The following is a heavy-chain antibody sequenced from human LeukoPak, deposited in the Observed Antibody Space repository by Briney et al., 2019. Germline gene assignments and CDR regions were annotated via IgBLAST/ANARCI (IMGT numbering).Heavy chain of an antibody. CDR1: GGSFSGYY. CDR3: ARAAPYYFDY. Sequence: PSETLSLTCAVYGGSFSGYYWSWIRQPPGKGLEWLGEINHSGSTNYNPSLKSRVTTSVDTSKNQFSLKLSSVTAADTAVYYCARAAPYYFDYWGQGTLVTVSS. J-gene: IGHJ4*02. CDR2: INHSGST. V-gene: IGHV4-34*01.